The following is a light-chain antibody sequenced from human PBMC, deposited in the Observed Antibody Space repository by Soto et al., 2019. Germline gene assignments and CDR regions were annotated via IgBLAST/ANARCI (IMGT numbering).Light chain of an antibody. CDR3: ASYTISSTRV. J-gene: IGLJ3*02. CDR2: EVN. Sequence: QSALTQPASVSGSPGQSITISCTGSNNDVGAYNYVSWYQQHPGKAPKLIIYEVNNQPSGVSHRFSGSKSGNTASLTISGLQADDGAYYYCASYTISSTRVFGGGTKLTVL. CDR1: NNDVGAYNY. V-gene: IGLV2-14*01.